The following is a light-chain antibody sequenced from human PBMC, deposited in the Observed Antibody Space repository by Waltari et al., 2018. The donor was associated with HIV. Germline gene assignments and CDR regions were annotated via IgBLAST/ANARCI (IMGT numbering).Light chain of an antibody. J-gene: IGLJ3*02. CDR3: QSYDSSLSGSV. CDR1: SSNIGAGYG. V-gene: IGLV1-40*01. CDR2: GNS. Sequence: SVSGAPGQRVTISCTGSSSNIGAGYGVHWYQQLPGTAPKLLIYGNSNRPSGVPDRFSGSKSGTSASLAITGLQAEDEADYYCQSYDSSLSGSVFGGGTKLTVL.